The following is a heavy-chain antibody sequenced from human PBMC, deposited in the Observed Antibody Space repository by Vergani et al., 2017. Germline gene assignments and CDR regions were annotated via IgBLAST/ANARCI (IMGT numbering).Heavy chain of an antibody. J-gene: IGHJ4*02. CDR3: TTEGSPWDPHPYYFDY. D-gene: IGHD1-26*01. V-gene: IGHV3-30*02. CDR2: IRYDGSNK. Sequence: QVQLVASGGGLVRPGGSLRLSCAASGFTFSSYGMHWVRQAPGKGLGWVAFIRYDGSNKYYADSVKGRFTISTVNSKNTLYLQMNSLKTEDTAVYYCTTEGSPWDPHPYYFDYWGQGTLVTVSS. CDR1: GFTFSSYG.